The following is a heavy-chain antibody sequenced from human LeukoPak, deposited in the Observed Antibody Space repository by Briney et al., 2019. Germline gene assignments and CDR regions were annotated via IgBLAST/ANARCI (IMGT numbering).Heavy chain of an antibody. CDR3: AKIVGASNGYFDY. D-gene: IGHD1-26*01. Sequence: GASVKVSCKASGYTFTSYEINWVRQATGQGLEWMGWMNPNSGTTSYAQKFQGRVTMTRDTSTTTVYMELSSLRSEDTAVYYCAKIVGASNGYFDYWGQGTLVTVSS. V-gene: IGHV1-8*01. CDR1: GYTFTSYE. CDR2: MNPNSGTT. J-gene: IGHJ4*02.